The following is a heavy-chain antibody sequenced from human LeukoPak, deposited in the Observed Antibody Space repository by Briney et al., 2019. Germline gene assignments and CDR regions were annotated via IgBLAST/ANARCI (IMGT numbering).Heavy chain of an antibody. D-gene: IGHD3-10*01. CDR2: IYYSGST. J-gene: IGHJ4*02. V-gene: IGHV4-30-4*02. CDR1: GGSISSGDYY. Sequence: MTSETLSLTCTVSGGSISSGDYYWSWIRQPPGKGLEWIGYIYYSGSTYYNPSLKSRVTISVDTSKNQFSLKLSSVTAADTAVYYWASSITMVRGVIITAFDYWGQGTLVTVSS. CDR3: ASSITMVRGVIITAFDY.